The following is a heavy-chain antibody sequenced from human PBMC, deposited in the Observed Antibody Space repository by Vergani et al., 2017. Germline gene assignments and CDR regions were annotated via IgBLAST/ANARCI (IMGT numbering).Heavy chain of an antibody. CDR1: GYSFTSYC. V-gene: IGHV5-10-1*03. J-gene: IGHJ6*02. CDR2: IDPSDSYT. D-gene: IGHD6-19*01. CDR3: ARDTTGYSGGWHRLLGMDV. Sequence: EVQLVQSGAEVQKPGESLRISCKGSGYSFTSYCISWVRQMPGKGLEWMGRIDPSDSYTNYSPSFQGHVTISADKSISTAYLQWSSLKASDTAMYYCARDTTGYSGGWHRLLGMDVWGQGTTVTVSS.